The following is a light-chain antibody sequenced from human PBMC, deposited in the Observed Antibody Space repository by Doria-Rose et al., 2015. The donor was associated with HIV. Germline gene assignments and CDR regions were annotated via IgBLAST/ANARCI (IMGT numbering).Light chain of an antibody. CDR3: HQYGTSWT. CDR2: DGS. Sequence: EIVLTQSPGTLSLSPGERATLSCRASQSFGSTYLAWYQQKPGQAPSLLIYDGSTRSTGIPDRFSASGSGTDFTLTINRLEPEDFALYYCHQYGTSWTFGQGTKLEI. V-gene: IGKV3-20*01. CDR1: QSFGSTY. J-gene: IGKJ1*01.